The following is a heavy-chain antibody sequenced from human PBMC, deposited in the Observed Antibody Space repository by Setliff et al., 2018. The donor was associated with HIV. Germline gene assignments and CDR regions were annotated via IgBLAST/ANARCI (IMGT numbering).Heavy chain of an antibody. CDR3: ATDFVSGFLEWLTFDY. J-gene: IGHJ4*02. V-gene: IGHV1-8*01. Sequence: GASVKVSCKASGYTSTSYDINWVRQATGQGLEWMGWMNPDSGNTGSAQNFQGRLTITWNTSISTAYMELGSLGFDDTAVYYCATDFVSGFLEWLTFDYWGQGTLVTVSS. D-gene: IGHD3-3*01. CDR1: GYTSTSYD. CDR2: MNPDSGNT.